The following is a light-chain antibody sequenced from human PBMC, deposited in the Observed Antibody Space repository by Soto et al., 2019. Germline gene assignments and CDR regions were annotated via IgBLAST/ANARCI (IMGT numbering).Light chain of an antibody. CDR3: SSYTSISTRV. J-gene: IGLJ1*01. Sequence: QSVLTQPASVSGSPGQSITISCTGTSSDVGGYNYVSWYQQHPGKAPKLMIYDVSNRPSGLSNRFSGSKSGNTASLTISGLQAEDEADYYCSSYTSISTRVFGTGTNVTVL. CDR2: DVS. CDR1: SSDVGGYNY. V-gene: IGLV2-14*01.